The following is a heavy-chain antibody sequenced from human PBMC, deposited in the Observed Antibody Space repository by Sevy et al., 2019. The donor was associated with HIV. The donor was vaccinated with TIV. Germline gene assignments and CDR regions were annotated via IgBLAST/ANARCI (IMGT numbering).Heavy chain of an antibody. CDR1: GYTFTAYY. V-gene: IGHV1-2*06. D-gene: IGHD3-22*01. CDR3: AREDSDDTSAYYYFYYGMDV. Sequence: ASVKVSCKASGYTFTAYYIHWLRQAPGQGLEWMGRIHPKSGATNYAQKFQGRVTMTRDTSISTSFMELTGLRSDDTAVYYCAREDSDDTSAYYYFYYGMDVWGQGTTVTVSS. J-gene: IGHJ6*02. CDR2: IHPKSGAT.